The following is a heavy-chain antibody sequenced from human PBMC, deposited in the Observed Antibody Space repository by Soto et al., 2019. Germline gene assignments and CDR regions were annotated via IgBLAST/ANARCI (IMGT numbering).Heavy chain of an antibody. V-gene: IGHV3-9*01. J-gene: IGHJ4*02. CDR1: GFTFDDYA. CDR2: ISWNSGSI. Sequence: EVQLVESGGGLVQPGRSLRLSCAASGFTFDDYAMHWVRQAPGKGLEWVSGISWNSGSIGYADTVKGRFTVSRDNAKNSLYLQMTRLTAEDTALYYCAKGGQLLTEGGGYWGQGTLVTVSS. CDR3: AKGGQLLTEGGGY. D-gene: IGHD2-2*01.